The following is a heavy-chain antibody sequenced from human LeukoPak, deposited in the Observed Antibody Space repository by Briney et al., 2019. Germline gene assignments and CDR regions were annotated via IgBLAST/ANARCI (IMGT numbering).Heavy chain of an antibody. CDR2: ISYDGSNK. Sequence: GGSLRLSWAASGFTFSSYGMHWVRQAPGKGLEWVAVISYDGSNKYYADSVKGRFTISRDNSKNTLYLQMNSLRAEDTAVYYCAKDRSYYYYYGMDVWGQGTTVTVSS. CDR1: GFTFSSYG. J-gene: IGHJ6*02. D-gene: IGHD1-26*01. CDR3: AKDRSYYYYYGMDV. V-gene: IGHV3-30*18.